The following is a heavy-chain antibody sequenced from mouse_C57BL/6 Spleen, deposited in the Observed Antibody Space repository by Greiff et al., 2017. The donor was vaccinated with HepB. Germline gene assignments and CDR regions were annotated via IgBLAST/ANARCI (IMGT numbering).Heavy chain of an antibody. Sequence: QVQLQQPGAELVRPGSSVKLSCKASGYTFTSYWMDWVKQRPGQGLEWIGNIYPSDSETHYNQKFKDKATLTVDKSSSTAYMQLSSLTSEDSAVYYCARSPYYYGSSYGYFDVWGTGTTVTVSS. CDR1: GYTFTSYW. CDR2: IYPSDSET. D-gene: IGHD1-1*01. CDR3: ARSPYYYGSSYGYFDV. J-gene: IGHJ1*03. V-gene: IGHV1-61*01.